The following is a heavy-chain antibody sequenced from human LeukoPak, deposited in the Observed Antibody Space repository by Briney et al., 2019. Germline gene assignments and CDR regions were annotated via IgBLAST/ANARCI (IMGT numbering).Heavy chain of an antibody. CDR2: ISGDGRTT. CDR3: AKDQDF. V-gene: IGHV3-74*01. Sequence: GGSLRLSCVASGFSFSSYWMHWVRQAPGKGLMWVSRISGDGRTTNYADSVKGRFTISKDDAESTVYLQMDSLRDEDTAVYYCAKDQDFRGQGTLVTVSS. D-gene: IGHD3-3*01. CDR1: GFSFSSYW. J-gene: IGHJ4*02.